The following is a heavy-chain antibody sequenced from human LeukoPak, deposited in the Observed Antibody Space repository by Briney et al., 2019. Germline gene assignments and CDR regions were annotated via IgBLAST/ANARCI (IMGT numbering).Heavy chain of an antibody. Sequence: GGSLRLSCAASGFTFSSYSMNWVRQAPGKGLEWVSSISSGSSYIYYEDSVEGRFTASRDNAKNSLYLQMNSLRAEDTAVYYCARDRPGDGAFDFWGQGTKVTVAS. V-gene: IGHV3-21*01. CDR3: ARDRPGDGAFDF. D-gene: IGHD1-1*01. CDR1: GFTFSSYS. J-gene: IGHJ3*01. CDR2: ISSGSSYI.